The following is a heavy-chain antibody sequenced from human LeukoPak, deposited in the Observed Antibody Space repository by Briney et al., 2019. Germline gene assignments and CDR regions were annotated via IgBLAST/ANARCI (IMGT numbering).Heavy chain of an antibody. J-gene: IGHJ5*02. Sequence: PSETLSLTCTVSGGSIRSYYWSWIRQPPGKGLEWIGYIYYSGSTNYNPSLKSRVTISVDTSKNQFSLKLSSVTAADTAVYYCARAYYDFWSGYYTGIGYWFDPWGQGTLVTVSS. CDR3: ARAYYDFWSGYYTGIGYWFDP. V-gene: IGHV4-59*08. CDR1: GGSIRSYY. CDR2: IYYSGST. D-gene: IGHD3-3*01.